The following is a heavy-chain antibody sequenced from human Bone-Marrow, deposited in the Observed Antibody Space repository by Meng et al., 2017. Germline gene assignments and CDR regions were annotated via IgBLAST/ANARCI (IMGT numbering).Heavy chain of an antibody. J-gene: IGHJ4*02. Sequence: LSLTCVGSGFMFSDYWMSWVRQAPGKGLEWVAHIKQDGSDKYYVDSVEGRFTISRDNARNSVYLQMNTLRAEDTAVYYCARTLWFGEQIYYWGQGTLVTVSS. V-gene: IGHV3-7*01. CDR2: IKQDGSDK. D-gene: IGHD3-10*01. CDR3: ARTLWFGEQIYY. CDR1: GFMFSDYW.